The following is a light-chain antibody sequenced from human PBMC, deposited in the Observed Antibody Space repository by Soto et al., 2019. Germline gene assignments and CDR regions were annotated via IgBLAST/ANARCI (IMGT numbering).Light chain of an antibody. J-gene: IGKJ2*01. V-gene: IGKV1-5*01. CDR1: KNIGSS. CDR2: DAS. CDR3: QQHNDYSAVT. Sequence: DIQMTQSPSTLSASVGDRVTITCRASKNIGSSLAWYQHRPGKAPKLLIFDASTLQTGVPSRFSGSGFGTEFTLTITGLQPDDFATYYCQQHNDYSAVTFGQGTKLEIK.